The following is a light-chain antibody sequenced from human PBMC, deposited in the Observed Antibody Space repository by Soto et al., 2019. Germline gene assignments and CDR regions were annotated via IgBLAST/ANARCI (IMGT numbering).Light chain of an antibody. CDR1: QSVSSN. V-gene: IGKV3-15*01. CDR2: GAF. Sequence: DILMTQSPATLSVSPGERATLSCRASQSVSSNLAWYQQKPGQAPRLLIYGAFTRGTGIPARFSGSGSGTEFTLTISSLQSEDFAVYYWQQYNNWPRMFGQGTRVEIK. J-gene: IGKJ1*01. CDR3: QQYNNWPRM.